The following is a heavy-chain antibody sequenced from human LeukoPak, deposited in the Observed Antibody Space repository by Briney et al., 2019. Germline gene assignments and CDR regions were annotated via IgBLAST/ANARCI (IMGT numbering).Heavy chain of an antibody. V-gene: IGHV3-74*01. CDR1: GLTFSTYW. J-gene: IGHJ4*02. D-gene: IGHD3-10*01. CDR3: ARTVGRGPGGHFDY. CDR2: IDPDGNT. Sequence: GGSLRLSCSASGLTFSTYWMHWVRQAPGKGLVWVSRIDPDGNTVYADSVRGRFTVSRDNAKNSLFLHMTSLRAEDTAVYYCARTVGRGPGGHFDYWGQGTLVIVSS.